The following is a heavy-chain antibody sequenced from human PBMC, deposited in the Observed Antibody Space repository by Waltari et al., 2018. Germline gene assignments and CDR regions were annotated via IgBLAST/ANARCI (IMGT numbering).Heavy chain of an antibody. D-gene: IGHD2-15*01. J-gene: IGHJ4*02. CDR1: GFTFSNYA. CDR2: TSGTGDTT. Sequence: VQLVQSGAEVRNPGASVKVSCKASGFTFSNYAMSWVRQAPGKGLEWVSGTSGTGDTTDYADSVKGRFTISRDNSKNTLYLQMSSLRAEDTAVYYCAKRAKVKGLCSANCYSDYWGQGTLVTVSS. CDR3: AKRAKVKGLCSANCYSDY. V-gene: IGHV3-23*04.